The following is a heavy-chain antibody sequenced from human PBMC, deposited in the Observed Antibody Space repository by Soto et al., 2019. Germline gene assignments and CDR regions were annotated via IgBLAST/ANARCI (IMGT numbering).Heavy chain of an antibody. CDR2: LSYDESRE. V-gene: IGHV3-30*04. Sequence: GGSLRLSCAASGFNFNMYALHWVRQAPGKGLEWVSVLSYDESREFYADSVRGRFTISRDNSKKTVDLQMDNLRPEDSALYYCATGYYYYDLTYWGQGIPVTVSS. D-gene: IGHD3-22*01. J-gene: IGHJ4*02. CDR3: ATGYYYYDLTY. CDR1: GFNFNMYA.